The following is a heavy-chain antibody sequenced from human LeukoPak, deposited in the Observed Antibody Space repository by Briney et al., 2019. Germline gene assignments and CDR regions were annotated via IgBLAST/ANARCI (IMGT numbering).Heavy chain of an antibody. D-gene: IGHD5-24*01. CDR2: IYPGDSDT. CDR1: GYIFTSYW. Sequence: GESLKISCKASGYIFTSYWIGWVRQMPGKGLEWMGIIYPGDSDTRYSPSFQGQVTISADKSISTAYLQWSSLKASDTAMYYCARHAQVEAFDIWGQGTMVTVSS. J-gene: IGHJ3*02. V-gene: IGHV5-51*01. CDR3: ARHAQVEAFDI.